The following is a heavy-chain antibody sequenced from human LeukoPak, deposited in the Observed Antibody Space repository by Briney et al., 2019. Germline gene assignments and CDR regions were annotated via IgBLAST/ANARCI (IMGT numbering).Heavy chain of an antibody. J-gene: IGHJ4*02. CDR3: ARDRPRARYFDY. V-gene: IGHV1-69*04. CDR1: GGTFNDYS. D-gene: IGHD2-15*01. CDR2: IIPILNVP. Sequence: ASVKVSCKASGGTFNDYSISWVRQAPGQGLEWMGRIIPILNVPNYAQKFEGRVTITADKSTNTAYMELSGLKSEDTAVYFCARDRPRARYFDYWGQGTLVTVSS.